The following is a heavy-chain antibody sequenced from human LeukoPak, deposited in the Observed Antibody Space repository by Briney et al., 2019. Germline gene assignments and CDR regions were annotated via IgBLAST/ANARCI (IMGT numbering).Heavy chain of an antibody. V-gene: IGHV3-20*04. D-gene: IGHD1-26*01. Sequence: PGGSLRLSCAASGFTFDDYGMSWVRQAPGKGLEWVSGINWNGGSTGYVDSVEGRFTISRDNAKNSLYLQMNSLRAEDTALYYCARASGSYDPYYYYYMDVWGKGTTVTVSS. CDR3: ARASGSYDPYYYYYMDV. CDR2: INWNGGST. CDR1: GFTFDDYG. J-gene: IGHJ6*03.